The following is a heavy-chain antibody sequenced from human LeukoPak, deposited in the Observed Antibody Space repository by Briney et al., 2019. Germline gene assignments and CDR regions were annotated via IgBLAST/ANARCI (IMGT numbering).Heavy chain of an antibody. D-gene: IGHD1-26*01. V-gene: IGHV1-18*01. CDR1: GYTFTSYG. Sequence: ASVKVSCKASGYTFTSYGISWVRQAPGQGLEWMGWISAYNGNTNYAQKLQGRVIMTTDTSTSTAYMELRSLRSDDTAVYHCARGALVGARHRNYYYGMDVWGQGTTVTVSS. CDR3: ARGALVGARHRNYYYGMDV. CDR2: ISAYNGNT. J-gene: IGHJ6*02.